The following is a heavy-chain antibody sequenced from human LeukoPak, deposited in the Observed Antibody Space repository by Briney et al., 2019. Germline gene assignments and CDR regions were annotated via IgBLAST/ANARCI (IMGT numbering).Heavy chain of an antibody. Sequence: GGSLRLSCAASGFTVSSNYMSWVRQAPGKGLEWVAVISYDGINKSYADSVKGRFTISRDNSKNTLYLQMNSLRAEDTAVYYCAKEGTAVPFDYWGQGTLVTVSS. CDR2: ISYDGINK. J-gene: IGHJ4*02. CDR1: GFTVSSNY. D-gene: IGHD1-1*01. V-gene: IGHV3-30*18. CDR3: AKEGTAVPFDY.